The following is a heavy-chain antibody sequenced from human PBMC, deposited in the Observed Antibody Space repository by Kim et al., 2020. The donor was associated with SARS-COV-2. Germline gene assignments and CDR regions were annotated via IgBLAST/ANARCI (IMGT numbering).Heavy chain of an antibody. V-gene: IGHV4-39*07. Sequence: SETLSLTCTVSGGSISSSSYYWGWIRQPPGKGLEWIGSIYYSGSTYYNPSLKSRVTISVDTSKNQFSLKLSSVTAADTAVYFCARVACDSSGYYYIDYWGQGTLVTVSS. CDR3: ARVACDSSGYYYIDY. J-gene: IGHJ4*02. CDR2: IYYSGST. D-gene: IGHD3-22*01. CDR1: GGSISSSSYY.